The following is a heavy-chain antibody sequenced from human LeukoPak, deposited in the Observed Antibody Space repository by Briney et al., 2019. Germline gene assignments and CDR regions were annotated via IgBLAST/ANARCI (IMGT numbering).Heavy chain of an antibody. CDR2: IYTSGST. CDR3: ARDHSGSYRPYFDY. V-gene: IGHV4-4*07. D-gene: IGHD3-10*01. Sequence: SETLSLTRTVSGGSISSYYWSWIRQPAGKGLEWIGRIYTSGSTNYNPSLKSRVTMSVDTSKNQFSLKLSSVTAADTAVYYCARDHSGSYRPYFDYWGQGTLVTVSS. J-gene: IGHJ4*02. CDR1: GGSISSYY.